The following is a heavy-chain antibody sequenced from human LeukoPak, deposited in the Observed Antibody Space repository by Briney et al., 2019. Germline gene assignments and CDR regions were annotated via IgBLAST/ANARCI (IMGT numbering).Heavy chain of an antibody. CDR1: GGTLSNYA. Sequence: EASVKVSCKASGGTLSNYAISWVRQAPGQGLEWVGGIIPIFGTTHYAQKLQGRVTITADKSTTTAYMELSSLRSDDTAVYYCARDQYYYDSSGYYRFDYWGQGALVTVSS. CDR2: IIPIFGTT. CDR3: ARDQYYYDSSGYYRFDY. V-gene: IGHV1-69*06. J-gene: IGHJ4*02. D-gene: IGHD3-22*01.